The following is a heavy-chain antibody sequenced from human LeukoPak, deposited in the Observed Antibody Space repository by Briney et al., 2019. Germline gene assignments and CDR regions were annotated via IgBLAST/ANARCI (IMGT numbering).Heavy chain of an antibody. V-gene: IGHV3-43*01. CDR3: AKGFYCSSSTCLDY. Sequence: GGSLSLSCAASGFTFDDYTMLWVRQAPGKGLEWVSLISWDGGSKYYADSVKGRFTISRDNSKNSLYLQMNSLRAEDTAVYYCAKGFYCSSSTCLDYWGQGTLVTVSS. J-gene: IGHJ4*02. D-gene: IGHD2-2*01. CDR2: ISWDGGSK. CDR1: GFTFDDYT.